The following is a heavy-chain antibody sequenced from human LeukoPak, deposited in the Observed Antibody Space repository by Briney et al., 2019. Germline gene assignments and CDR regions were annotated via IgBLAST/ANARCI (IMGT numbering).Heavy chain of an antibody. CDR1: GASISNYY. CDR2: ISYSGSD. J-gene: IGHJ4*02. V-gene: IGHV4-59*08. CDR3: AGHRRNYYGTGGSPFDF. D-gene: IGHD3-10*01. Sequence: SETLSLTCTISGASISNYYWSWIRQPPGKRPEWMAYISYSGSDIYNPSLKSRVSISVDTSKNQFSLNVTSVTAADTAVYFCAGHRRNYYGTGGSPFDFWGQGILVTVSS.